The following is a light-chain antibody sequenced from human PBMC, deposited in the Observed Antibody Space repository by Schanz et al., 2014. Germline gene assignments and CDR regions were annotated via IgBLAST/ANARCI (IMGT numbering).Light chain of an antibody. Sequence: QSALTQPASVSGSPGQSITISCTGTSSDVGGYNYVSWYQQYPGKAPKLMIYDVSNRPSGVSNRFSGSKSGNTASLTISGLQTEDEADYYCSSYTSTNTLVFGTGTKLTVL. CDR1: SSDVGGYNY. CDR2: DVS. V-gene: IGLV2-14*01. CDR3: SSYTSTNTLV. J-gene: IGLJ1*01.